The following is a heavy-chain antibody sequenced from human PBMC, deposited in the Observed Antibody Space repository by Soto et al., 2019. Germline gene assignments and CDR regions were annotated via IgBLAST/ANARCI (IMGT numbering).Heavy chain of an antibody. CDR3: ARAGGNFDP. V-gene: IGHV4-59*11. CDR1: GGSISGHY. Sequence: SETLSLTCTVSGGSISGHYWGWIRQPPGKAPEWIGQIFYSGGTNYNPSLEGRVTMSVDTSKRQFSLKLSSMTAADTAVYYCARAGGNFDPWGQGTLVTVSS. J-gene: IGHJ5*02. CDR2: IFYSGGT.